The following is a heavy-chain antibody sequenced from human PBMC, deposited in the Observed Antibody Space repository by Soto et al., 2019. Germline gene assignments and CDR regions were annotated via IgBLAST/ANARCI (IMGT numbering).Heavy chain of an antibody. CDR3: VKGHSHCYYYFDY. J-gene: IGHJ4*02. CDR2: TRGSGGDT. Sequence: EVQLLESGGGLVQPGGSLRLSCAASGFTFSFCAMNWVRQAPGKGLEWVSSTRGSGGDTYYADSVRGRFTISRDNSKNTLYLQMNSLRVEDRAVYYCVKGHSHCYYYFDYWGQGTLVTVSS. CDR1: GFTFSFCA. V-gene: IGHV3-23*01. D-gene: IGHD1-26*01.